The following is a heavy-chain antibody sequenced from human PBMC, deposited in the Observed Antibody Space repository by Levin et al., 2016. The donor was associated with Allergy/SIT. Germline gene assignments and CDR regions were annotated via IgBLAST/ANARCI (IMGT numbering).Heavy chain of an antibody. D-gene: IGHD3-22*01. CDR1: GGSISSYY. Sequence: SETLSLTCTVSGGSISSYYWSWIRQPPGKGLEWIGYIYYSGSTNYNPSLKSRVTISVDTSKNQFSLKLSSVTAADTAVYYCARFGRDPRPGSGYSHDHDGYGMDVWGQGTTVTVSS. CDR2: IYYSGST. J-gene: IGHJ6*02. CDR3: ARFGRDPRPGSGYSHDHDGYGMDV. V-gene: IGHV4-59*01.